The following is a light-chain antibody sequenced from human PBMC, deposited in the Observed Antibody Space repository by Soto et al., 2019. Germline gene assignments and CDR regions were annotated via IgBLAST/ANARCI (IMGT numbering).Light chain of an antibody. CDR3: QSYDNSLTYV. V-gene: IGLV1-40*01. CDR2: GNN. J-gene: IGLJ1*01. CDR1: SSNSEAGYD. Sequence: QSVLTQPPSVSGAPGQSINISCTGSSSNSEAGYDLHWYQQVPGTAPKLRIYGNNNRASGVPDRFSVSKSGTSASLSISGFQAQDEADYYYQSYDNSLTYVFGTGTKVTVL.